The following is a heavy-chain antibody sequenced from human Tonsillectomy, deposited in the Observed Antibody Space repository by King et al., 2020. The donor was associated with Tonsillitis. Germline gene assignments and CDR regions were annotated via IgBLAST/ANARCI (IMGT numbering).Heavy chain of an antibody. J-gene: IGHJ6*03. CDR2: IDPSDSYT. CDR3: ATVVVPAARYYYYYMDV. Sequence: VQLVESGAELKKPGESLRISCKGSGYSFTSYWISWVRQMPGKGLEWMGRIDPSDSYTNYSPSFQGHVSIPADKSISTAYLQWSSLKASDTAMYYCATVVVPAARYYYYYMDVWGTGTTVTVSS. CDR1: GYSFTSYW. V-gene: IGHV5-10-1*03. D-gene: IGHD2-2*01.